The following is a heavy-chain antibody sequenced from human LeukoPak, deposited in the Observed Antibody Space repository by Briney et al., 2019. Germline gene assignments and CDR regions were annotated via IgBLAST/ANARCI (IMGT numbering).Heavy chain of an antibody. CDR3: ARDRLEKSSSSVNAFDI. CDR2: IIPIFGTA. J-gene: IGHJ3*02. D-gene: IGHD6-6*01. Sequence: SVKVSCKASGGTFSSYAISWVRQAPGQGLEWMGGIIPIFGTANYAQKFQGRVTITTDESTSTAYMELSSLRSEDTAVYYCARDRLEKSSSSVNAFDIWGQGTMVTISS. CDR1: GGTFSSYA. V-gene: IGHV1-69*05.